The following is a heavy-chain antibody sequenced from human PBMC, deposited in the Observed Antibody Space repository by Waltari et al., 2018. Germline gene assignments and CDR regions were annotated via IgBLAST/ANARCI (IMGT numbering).Heavy chain of an antibody. J-gene: IGHJ4*02. Sequence: EVLLVESGGALVQPGGSLKLSCATSGLIFSDFAIHWVRQASGKGPEWVGRIRSRTKGDATAYSPSVEGRFTISRDDSKNAVYLQMNSLNTDDTAVYYCIRPFELGIDWGQGTLVTVSS. CDR2: IRSRTKGDAT. CDR3: IRPFELGID. D-gene: IGHD7-27*01. V-gene: IGHV3-73*01. CDR1: GLIFSDFA.